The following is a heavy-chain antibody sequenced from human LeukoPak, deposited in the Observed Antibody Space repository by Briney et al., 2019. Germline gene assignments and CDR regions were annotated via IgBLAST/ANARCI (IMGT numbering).Heavy chain of an antibody. CDR2: IKHDGSDK. CDR3: ARDWNWKADY. D-gene: IGHD1-1*01. CDR1: GFTFSDYW. V-gene: IGHV3-7*04. J-gene: IGHJ4*02. Sequence: PGGSLRLSCAASGFTFSDYWMNWVRQAPGKALEYVASIKHDGSDKYYVDSVKGRFTVSRDNTKNSLYLQMNSLRAEDTAVYYCARDWNWKADYWGQGTLVTVSS.